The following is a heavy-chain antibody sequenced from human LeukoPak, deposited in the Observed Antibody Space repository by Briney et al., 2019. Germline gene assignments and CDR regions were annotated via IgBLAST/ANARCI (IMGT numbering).Heavy chain of an antibody. D-gene: IGHD3-22*01. CDR3: ARSFLWYYYDSSGYLGFDY. CDR1: GGSISGTNW. J-gene: IGHJ4*02. Sequence: PSETLSLTCGVSGGSISGTNWWSWVRQPPGQGLEWIGEISLAGQTNYNPSLNGRVTMSLDKSSNQLSLHLTSVTAADTAVYYCARSFLWYYYDSSGYLGFDYWGQGTLVTVSS. CDR2: ISLAGQT. V-gene: IGHV4/OR15-8*02.